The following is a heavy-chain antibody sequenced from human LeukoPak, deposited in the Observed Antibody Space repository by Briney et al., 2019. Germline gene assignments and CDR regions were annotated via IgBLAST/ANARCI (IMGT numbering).Heavy chain of an antibody. Sequence: SETLSLTCAVYGGSFSGYYWSWLRQPPGKGLEWIGEINHSGSTNYNPSLKSRVTISVDTSKNQFSLKLSSVPAADTAVYYCARVGGYDPFDYWGQGTLVTVSS. D-gene: IGHD5-12*01. CDR1: GGSFSGYY. V-gene: IGHV4-34*01. J-gene: IGHJ4*02. CDR3: ARVGGYDPFDY. CDR2: INHSGST.